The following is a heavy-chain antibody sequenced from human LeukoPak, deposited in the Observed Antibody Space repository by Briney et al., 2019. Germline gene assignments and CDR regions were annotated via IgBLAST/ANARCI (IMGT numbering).Heavy chain of an antibody. CDR2: ISWNSGSI. CDR3: AKGNGYNFLEYFQH. CDR1: GFTFDDYA. V-gene: IGHV3-9*01. J-gene: IGHJ1*01. Sequence: AGRSLRLSCAASGFTFDDYAMHWVRQAPGKGLEWVSGISWNSGSIGYADSVEGRFTISRDNAKNSLYLRMNSLRAEDTALYYCAKGNGYNFLEYFQHWGQGTLVTVSS. D-gene: IGHD5-24*01.